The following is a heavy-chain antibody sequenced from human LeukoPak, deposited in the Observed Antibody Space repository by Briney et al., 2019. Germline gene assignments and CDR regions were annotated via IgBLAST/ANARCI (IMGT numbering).Heavy chain of an antibody. J-gene: IGHJ4*02. V-gene: IGHV1-24*01. CDR2: FDPEDGET. CDR3: ATDRDYYDSSGFDY. CDR1: GYTLTELS. D-gene: IGHD3-22*01. Sequence: ASVKVSCKVSGYTLTELSMHWVRRAPGKGLEWMGGFDPEDGETIYAQKFQGRVTMTEDTSTDTAYMELSSLRSEDTAVYYCATDRDYYDSSGFDYWGQGTLVTVSS.